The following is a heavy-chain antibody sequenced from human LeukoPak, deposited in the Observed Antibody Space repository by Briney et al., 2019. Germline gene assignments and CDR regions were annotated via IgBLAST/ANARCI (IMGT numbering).Heavy chain of an antibody. D-gene: IGHD6-19*01. CDR2: IYYNGKT. CDR1: GGSMSSYY. V-gene: IGHV4-59*08. CDR3: ARGGWSVDY. J-gene: IGHJ4*02. Sequence: SETLPLTCTVSGGSMSSYYWSWIRQPPGKGLEWIGYIYYNGKTNYSPSLNSRVTISVDTSRNQFSLKLNSVTAADTAVYYCARGGWSVDYWGQGNLVTVSS.